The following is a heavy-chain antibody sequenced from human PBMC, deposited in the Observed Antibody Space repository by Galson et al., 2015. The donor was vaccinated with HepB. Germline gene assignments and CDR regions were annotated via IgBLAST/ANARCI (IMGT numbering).Heavy chain of an antibody. CDR1: GFTLTAYS. CDR2: ISIDERKR. D-gene: IGHD1-1*01. J-gene: IGHJ4*02. Sequence: SLRLSCAASGFTLTAYSMHWVRQTPGKGLECVALISIDERKRYYVDSVRGRFAIYRDNSRNTLHLQMDSLRDEDTAVYYCARETWESLDYWGQGALVTVSS. V-gene: IGHV3-30*01. CDR3: ARETWESLDY.